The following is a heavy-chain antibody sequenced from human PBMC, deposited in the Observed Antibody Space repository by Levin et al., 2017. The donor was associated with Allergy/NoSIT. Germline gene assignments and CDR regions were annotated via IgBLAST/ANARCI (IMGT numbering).Heavy chain of an antibody. CDR2: INAGNGNT. Sequence: VASVKVSCKASGYTFTNYAIHWVRQAPGQRLEWMGWINAGNGNTKYSQNFQDRVTITRDTSASTAYMELSSLTSEDTAVYYCARDLGIAAAGYLDYWGQGTLVTVSS. V-gene: IGHV1-3*01. CDR3: ARDLGIAAAGYLDY. J-gene: IGHJ4*02. D-gene: IGHD6-13*01. CDR1: GYTFTNYA.